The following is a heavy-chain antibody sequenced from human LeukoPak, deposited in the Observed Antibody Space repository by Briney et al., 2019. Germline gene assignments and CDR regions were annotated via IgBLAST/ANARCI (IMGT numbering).Heavy chain of an antibody. CDR2: IYTSGST. CDR1: AGSISSYY. J-gene: IGHJ4*02. D-gene: IGHD6-13*01. CDR3: ARGYSSSWYSDY. Sequence: SETLSLTCPVSAGSISSYYWSWIRQPAGKGLEWIGRIYTSGSTNYNPSLKSRVTISVDKSKNQFSLRLSSVTAADTAVYYCARGYSSSWYSDYWGQGTLVTVSS. V-gene: IGHV4-4*07.